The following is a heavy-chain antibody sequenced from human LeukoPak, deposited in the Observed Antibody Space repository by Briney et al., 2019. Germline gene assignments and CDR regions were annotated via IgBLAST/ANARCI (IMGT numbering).Heavy chain of an antibody. Sequence: GGSLRLSCTASGFTFGDYAMSWFRQAPGKGLEWVGFIRSKAYGGTTEYAASVKGRFTISRDDSKSIAYLQMNSLKTEDTAVYYCTRDSRGQWLGPDAFDIWGQGTMVTVSS. CDR1: GFTFGDYA. CDR3: TRDSRGQWLGPDAFDI. V-gene: IGHV3-49*03. D-gene: IGHD6-19*01. CDR2: IRSKAYGGTT. J-gene: IGHJ3*02.